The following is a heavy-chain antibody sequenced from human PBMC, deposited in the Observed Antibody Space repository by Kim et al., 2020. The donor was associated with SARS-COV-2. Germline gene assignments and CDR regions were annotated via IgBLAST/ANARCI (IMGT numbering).Heavy chain of an antibody. D-gene: IGHD5-12*01. V-gene: IGHV3-23*01. J-gene: IGHJ6*02. CDR3: AKVGKWIRLYYYYGMDV. Sequence: VKGRFTVSRDNSKTTMYLQMNSQRGEDTAVYYCAKVGKWIRLYYYYGMDVWGQGTTVTVSS.